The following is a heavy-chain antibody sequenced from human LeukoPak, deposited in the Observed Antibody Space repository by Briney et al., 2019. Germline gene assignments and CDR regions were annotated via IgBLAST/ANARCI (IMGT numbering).Heavy chain of an antibody. CDR1: GFTFSSYG. CDR2: IWYDGSNK. Sequence: GGSLRLSCAASGFTFSSYGMHWVRQAPGKGLEWVAVIWYDGSNKYYADSVKGRFTISRDNSKNTLYLQMSSLRAEDTAVYYCARDLYYGSGNIDYWGQGTLVTVSS. V-gene: IGHV3-33*01. J-gene: IGHJ4*02. CDR3: ARDLYYGSGNIDY. D-gene: IGHD3-10*01.